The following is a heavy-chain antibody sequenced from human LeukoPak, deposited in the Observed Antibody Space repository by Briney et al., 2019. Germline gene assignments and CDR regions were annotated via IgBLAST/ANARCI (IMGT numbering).Heavy chain of an antibody. Sequence: SETLSLTCTVSGGSISSYYWSWIRQPAGKGLEWIGRIYTSGSTNYSPSLKSRVTMSVDTSKNQFSLRLRSVTAADTAVYYCARENTGSYRPFDYWGQGTLVTVSS. CDR1: GGSISSYY. V-gene: IGHV4-4*07. CDR2: IYTSGST. J-gene: IGHJ4*02. CDR3: ARENTGSYRPFDY. D-gene: IGHD1-26*01.